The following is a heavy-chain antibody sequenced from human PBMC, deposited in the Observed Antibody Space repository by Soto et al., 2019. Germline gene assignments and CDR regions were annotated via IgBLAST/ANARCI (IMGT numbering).Heavy chain of an antibody. Sequence: GGSLRLSCAVSGFTVSTNYMTWVRQAPGKGLEWVSSISGSGGSTYHADSVNGRFTISRDNSKNTVFLQMNSLRAEDTAVYYCAKDSPYSASYKEDGFDIWGQGSLVTVSS. CDR3: AKDSPYSASYKEDGFDI. CDR1: GFTVSTNY. V-gene: IGHV3-23*01. D-gene: IGHD1-26*01. J-gene: IGHJ3*02. CDR2: ISGSGGST.